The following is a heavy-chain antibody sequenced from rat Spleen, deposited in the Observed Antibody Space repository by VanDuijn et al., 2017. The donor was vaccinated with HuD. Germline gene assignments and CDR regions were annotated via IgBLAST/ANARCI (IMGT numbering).Heavy chain of an antibody. Sequence: EVQLVESGGGLVQPGRSLKLSCAASGFTFSDYYMAWVRQAPTKGLEWVATISYDGSSTYYRDSVKGRFTISRDNAKSTLYLQMDSLRSEDTATYYCATDRGLRVYLPYWYFDFWGPGTMVTVSS. CDR3: ATDRGLRVYLPYWYFDF. CDR2: ISYDGSST. CDR1: GFTFSDYY. D-gene: IGHD1-9*01. V-gene: IGHV5-20*01. J-gene: IGHJ1*01.